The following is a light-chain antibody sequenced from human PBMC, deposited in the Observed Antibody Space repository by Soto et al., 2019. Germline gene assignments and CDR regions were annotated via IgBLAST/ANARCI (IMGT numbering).Light chain of an antibody. V-gene: IGKV3-20*01. J-gene: IGKJ1*01. CDR2: GAS. CDR1: QSVSKNY. Sequence: EIVLTQSPGTLSLSPGERSTLSCMAIQSVSKNYLAWYQQKPGQAPRLLIYGASNRATGIPDRLSGSGSGTDFTLTISRLEPEDFPVYYCQQYGSSGTFGQGTKVDIK. CDR3: QQYGSSGT.